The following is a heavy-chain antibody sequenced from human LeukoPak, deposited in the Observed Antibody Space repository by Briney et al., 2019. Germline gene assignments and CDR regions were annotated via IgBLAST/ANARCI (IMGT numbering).Heavy chain of an antibody. V-gene: IGHV3-11*04. CDR2: ISSGGSTI. CDR3: ARDRGSNSMVRGVNHY. J-gene: IGHJ4*02. Sequence: GGSLRLSCAASGFTFSDYYMSWIRQAPGKGLEWVSHISSGGSTIFYADSVRGRFIISRDNAKNSLSLQMDSLRAEDTAVYYCARDRGSNSMVRGVNHYWGQGTPVTVSS. CDR1: GFTFSDYY. D-gene: IGHD3-10*01.